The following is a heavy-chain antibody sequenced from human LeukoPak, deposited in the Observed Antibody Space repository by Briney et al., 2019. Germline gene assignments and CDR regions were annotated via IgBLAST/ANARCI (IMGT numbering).Heavy chain of an antibody. D-gene: IGHD2/OR15-2a*01. CDR2: ISGSGGST. V-gene: IGHV3-23*01. J-gene: IGHJ4*02. Sequence: GGSLRLSCAASGFTFSTYPMSRVRQAPGKGLEWVSAISGSGGSTNYADSVKGRFTISRDNSKNTLYLQMNSLRAEDTAVYYCAKERTQTTSFDYWGQGTLVTVSS. CDR3: AKERTQTTSFDY. CDR1: GFTFSTYP.